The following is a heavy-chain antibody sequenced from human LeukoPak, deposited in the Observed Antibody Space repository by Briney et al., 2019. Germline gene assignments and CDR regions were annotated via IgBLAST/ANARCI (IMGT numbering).Heavy chain of an antibody. J-gene: IGHJ6*03. CDR1: GGSISSSSYY. CDR3: ARAGYKGYYYYYYMDV. D-gene: IGHD5-24*01. Sequence: SSETLSLTCTVSGGSISSSSYYWGWIRQPPGKGLEWIGSIYYSGSTYYNPSLKSRVTISVDTSKNQFSLKLSSVTAADTAVYYCARAGYKGYYYYYYMDVWGKGTTVTISS. V-gene: IGHV4-39*07. CDR2: IYYSGST.